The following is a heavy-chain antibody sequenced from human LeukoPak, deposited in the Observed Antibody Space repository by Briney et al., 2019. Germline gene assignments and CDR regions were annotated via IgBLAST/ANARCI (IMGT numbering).Heavy chain of an antibody. CDR1: GFSFSDYG. Sequence: PGGSLRPSCAASGFSFSDYGMHWVRQAPGKGLEWVSFIRKDGINTNYVDSVKGRFTISRDTSNKMVYLQMNSLRTEDMAVYYCAKDRAGNSWNFDYWGQGILVAVSS. CDR2: IRKDGINT. CDR3: AKDRAGNSWNFDY. D-gene: IGHD6-13*01. V-gene: IGHV3-30*02. J-gene: IGHJ4*02.